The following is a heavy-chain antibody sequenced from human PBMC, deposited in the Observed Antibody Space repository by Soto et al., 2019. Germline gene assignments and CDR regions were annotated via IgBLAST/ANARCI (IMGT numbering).Heavy chain of an antibody. Sequence: VGSLRLSCAASGFTFSDYYMSWIRQAPGKGLEWVSYISSSSSYTNYADSVKGRFTISRDNAKNSLYLQMNSLRAEDTAVYYCARDLVVPAAGYYYYYGMDVWGQGTTVTVSS. J-gene: IGHJ6*02. V-gene: IGHV3-11*06. D-gene: IGHD2-2*01. CDR2: ISSSSSYT. CDR3: ARDLVVPAAGYYYYYGMDV. CDR1: GFTFSDYY.